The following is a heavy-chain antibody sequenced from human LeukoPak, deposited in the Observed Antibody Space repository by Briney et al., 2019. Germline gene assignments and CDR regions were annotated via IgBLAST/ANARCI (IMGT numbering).Heavy chain of an antibody. CDR2: ISSSSSYI. CDR3: ARYCISASCYASHDY. J-gene: IGHJ4*02. Sequence: PGGSLRLSCAASGFTFSSYDMNWVRQAPGKGLEWVSSISSSSSYIYYADSVKGRFTISRDNAKNSLYLQMNSLRDEDTAVYYCARYCISASCYASHDYWGQGTLVTVSS. CDR1: GFTFSSYD. V-gene: IGHV3-21*01. D-gene: IGHD2-2*01.